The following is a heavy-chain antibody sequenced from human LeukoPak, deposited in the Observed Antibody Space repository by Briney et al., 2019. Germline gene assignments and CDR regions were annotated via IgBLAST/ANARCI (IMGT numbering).Heavy chain of an antibody. CDR1: GFTVSSNY. CDR2: IYSGGST. J-gene: IGHJ4*02. Sequence: GGSLRLSCAASGFTVSSNYMSWVRQAPGKGLEWVSVIYSGGSTYYADSVKGRFTISRDNSKNTLYLQMNSLRAEDTAVYYCASSALGAGPFDYWGQGTLVTVSS. D-gene: IGHD3-10*01. V-gene: IGHV3-53*01. CDR3: ASSALGAGPFDY.